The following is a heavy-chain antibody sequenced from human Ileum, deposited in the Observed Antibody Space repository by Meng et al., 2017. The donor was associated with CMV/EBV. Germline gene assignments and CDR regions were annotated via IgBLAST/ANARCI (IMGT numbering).Heavy chain of an antibody. D-gene: IGHD1-26*01. CDR1: GFTFSSYE. CDR3: TRDGIVGATPGVDY. Sequence: SFASSGFTFSSYEMNWVRQAPGKGLGGVSYISSSGNTIYYAGSVKGRLTMSKDNAKNSLYLQMNSLRAEDTSVYYCTRDGIVGATPGVDYWGQGTLVTVSS. CDR2: ISSSGNTI. J-gene: IGHJ4*02. V-gene: IGHV3-48*03.